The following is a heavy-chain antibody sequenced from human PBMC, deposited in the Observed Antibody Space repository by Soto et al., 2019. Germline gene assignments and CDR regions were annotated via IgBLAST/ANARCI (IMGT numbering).Heavy chain of an antibody. D-gene: IGHD6-13*01. V-gene: IGHV3-9*01. CDR3: VKDESINWYSGHFRH. Sequence: QRLSCAASGFTFDDYAMHWVRQVPGKGLEWVSGINWNSGSIGYGDSVKGRFAISRDNAKNSLHLQMNSLSAEDTAFYYCVKDESINWYSGHFRHWGQGTLVTVSS. CDR1: GFTFDDYA. J-gene: IGHJ1*01. CDR2: INWNSGSI.